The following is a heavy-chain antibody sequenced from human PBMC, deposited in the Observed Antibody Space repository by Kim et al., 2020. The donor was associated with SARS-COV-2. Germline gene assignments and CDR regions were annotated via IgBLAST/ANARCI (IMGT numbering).Heavy chain of an antibody. J-gene: IGHJ4*02. V-gene: IGHV3-43*01. Sequence: GGSLRLSCAASGFKFDDYPMHWVRQPPRKGLQWVALISTDGETTSYADSVKGRFTISRDNNKKSLYLQMNSLTTEDTALYYCVKDLLFGGQGTLVTVSS. CDR3: VKDLLF. CDR2: ISTDGETT. D-gene: IGHD3-3*01. CDR1: GFKFDDYP.